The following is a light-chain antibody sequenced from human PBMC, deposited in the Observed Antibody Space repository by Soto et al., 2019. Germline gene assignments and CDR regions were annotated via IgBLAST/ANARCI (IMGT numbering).Light chain of an antibody. V-gene: IGKV3-20*01. CDR3: QKYGSSPRWT. J-gene: IGKJ1*01. Sequence: EIVLTQSPGTLSLSPGERATLSCRASQSVSSSYLAWYQQKPGQAPRLLIYAASSRATGIPDRFSGSGSRTDFTLTISRLEPDDFAVYYCQKYGSSPRWTFGQGTKVQIK. CDR1: QSVSSSY. CDR2: AAS.